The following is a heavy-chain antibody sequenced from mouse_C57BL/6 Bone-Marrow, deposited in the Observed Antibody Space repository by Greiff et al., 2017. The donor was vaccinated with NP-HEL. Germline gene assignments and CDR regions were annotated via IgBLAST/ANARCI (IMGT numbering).Heavy chain of an antibody. CDR3: ARQGYDDAY. D-gene: IGHD2-14*01. J-gene: IGHJ3*01. V-gene: IGHV5-15*01. CDR1: GFTFSDYG. CDR2: ISNLAYSI. Sequence: EVQRVESGGGLVQPGGSLKLSCAASGFTFSDYGMAWVRQAPRKGPEWVAFISNLAYSIYYADTVTGRFTISRENAKNTLYLEMSSLRSEDTAMYYCARQGYDDAYWGQGTLVTVSA.